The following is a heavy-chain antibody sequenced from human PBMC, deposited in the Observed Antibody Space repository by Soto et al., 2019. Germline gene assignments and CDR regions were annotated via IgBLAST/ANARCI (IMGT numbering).Heavy chain of an antibody. Sequence: QVQLVQSGAEVKKPGASVKVSCKASGYTFTSFGISWVRQAPGQGLEWMGWISAYNGNTNYAENLQGRVTMTTVTSTSTAYMELRSLRPDDTAVYYCARDHRGGTDAFDIWGQGTMVTVSS. J-gene: IGHJ3*02. D-gene: IGHD2-15*01. V-gene: IGHV1-18*01. CDR1: GYTFTSFG. CDR3: ARDHRGGTDAFDI. CDR2: ISAYNGNT.